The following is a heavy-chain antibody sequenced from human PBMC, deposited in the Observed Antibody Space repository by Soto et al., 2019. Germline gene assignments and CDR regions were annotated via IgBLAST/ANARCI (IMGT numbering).Heavy chain of an antibody. D-gene: IGHD6-25*01. CDR2: MNPNGGNT. CDR1: GYTCTSYD. CDR3: ARDLAGRIDY. V-gene: IGHV1-8*01. Sequence: QVQLVQSGAEVKEPGASVKVSCKASGYTCTSYDINRVRQATGQGLEWMGWMNPNGGNTGYAQKFQGRVTMTRNTSISTAYMELSSPRSEDTAVYYCARDLAGRIDYWGQGTLVTVSS. J-gene: IGHJ4*02.